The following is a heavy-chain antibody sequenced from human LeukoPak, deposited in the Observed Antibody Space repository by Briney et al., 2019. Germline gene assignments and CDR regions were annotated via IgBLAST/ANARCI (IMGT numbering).Heavy chain of an antibody. CDR2: IKLDGSEK. D-gene: IGHD1-26*01. CDR3: ARDQWQWLAQVGANFDY. CDR1: GFTFSSYW. Sequence: GGSLRLSCAASGFTFSSYWMSWVRQAPGKGLEWVANIKLDGSEKYYVDSVKGRFTISRDNAKNSLYLQMNSLRAEDTAVYYCARDQWQWLAQVGANFDYWGQGTLVTVSS. V-gene: IGHV3-7*01. J-gene: IGHJ4*02.